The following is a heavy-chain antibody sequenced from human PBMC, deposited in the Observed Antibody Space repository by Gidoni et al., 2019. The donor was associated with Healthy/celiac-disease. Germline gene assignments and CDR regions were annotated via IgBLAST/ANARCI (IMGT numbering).Heavy chain of an antibody. D-gene: IGHD1-26*01. J-gene: IGHJ4*02. V-gene: IGHV3-48*02. CDR3: ARDGIVGATDGVY. CDR2: ISSSSSTI. CDR1: GSTFSSYS. Sequence: EVQLVESGRGLVQPGGSLRLVRAASGSTFSSYSMNWVRQAPGKGLEWVSYISSSSSTIYYADSVKGRFTISRDNAKNSLYLQMNSLRDEDTAVYYCARDGIVGATDGVYWGQGTLVTVSS.